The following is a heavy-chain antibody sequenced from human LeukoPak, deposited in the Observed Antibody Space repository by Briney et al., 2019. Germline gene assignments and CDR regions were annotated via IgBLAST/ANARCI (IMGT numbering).Heavy chain of an antibody. J-gene: IGHJ4*02. CDR2: IVVGSGNT. V-gene: IGHV1-58*01. Sequence: SVKVSCKASGFTFTSSAVQLVRHARGQRLEWIGSIVVGSGNTNYAQKFQERVTITRDMSTSTAYMELSSLTSEDTAVYYCAASPDYYDSSGYSYYFDYWGQGTLVTVSS. CDR1: GFTFTSSA. D-gene: IGHD3-22*01. CDR3: AASPDYYDSSGYSYYFDY.